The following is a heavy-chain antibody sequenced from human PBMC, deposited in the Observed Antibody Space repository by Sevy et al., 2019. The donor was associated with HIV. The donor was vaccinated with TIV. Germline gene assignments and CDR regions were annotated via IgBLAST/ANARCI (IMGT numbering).Heavy chain of an antibody. CDR3: AREKGEDTAMPGGEYYYYGMDV. CDR1: GFTFSSYA. V-gene: IGHV3-30-3*01. J-gene: IGHJ6*02. Sequence: GESLKISCAASGFTFSSYAMHWVRQAPGKGLEWVAVISYVGTNKYYADSVKGRFTISRDNSKNTLYLQINSLRAEDTAVYYCAREKGEDTAMPGGEYYYYGMDVWGQGTTVTVSS. D-gene: IGHD5-18*01. CDR2: ISYVGTNK.